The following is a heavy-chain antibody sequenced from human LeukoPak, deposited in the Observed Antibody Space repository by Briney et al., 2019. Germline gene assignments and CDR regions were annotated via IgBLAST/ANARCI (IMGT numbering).Heavy chain of an antibody. CDR1: GGSISYF. J-gene: IGHJ5*02. Sequence: PSETLSLTCTVSGGSISYFWTWIRQPAGKGLEWIGRIHSSGGTNYNPSLRSRVTMSVDTSKNQFSLKLSSVTAADTAVYYCARGKLLWFGESRPRNWFDPWGQGTLVTVSS. V-gene: IGHV4-4*07. D-gene: IGHD3-10*01. CDR3: ARGKLLWFGESRPRNWFDP. CDR2: IHSSGGT.